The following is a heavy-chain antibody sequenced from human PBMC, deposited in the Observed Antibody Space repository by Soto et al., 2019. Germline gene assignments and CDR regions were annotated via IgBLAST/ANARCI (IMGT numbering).Heavy chain of an antibody. CDR3: ARRYNWNYGLYYYYGMDV. CDR2: IKQDGSEK. V-gene: IGHV3-7*01. Sequence: GGSLRLSCAASGFTFSSYWMSWVRQAPGKGLEWVANIKQDGSEKYYVDSVKGRFTISRDNAKNSLYLQMNSLRAEDTAVHYCARRYNWNYGLYYYYGMDVWGQGTTVTVSS. CDR1: GFTFSSYW. D-gene: IGHD1-7*01. J-gene: IGHJ6*02.